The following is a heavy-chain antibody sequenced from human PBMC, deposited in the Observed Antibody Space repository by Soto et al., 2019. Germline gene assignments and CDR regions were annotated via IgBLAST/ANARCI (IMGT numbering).Heavy chain of an antibody. V-gene: IGHV6-1*01. Sequence: SQTLSLTCAISGDSVSSNSAAWNWIRQPPSRGLEWLGRTYYKSKWNNDYALSVKSRITINPDTSKNQFSLHLYSVTPEDTAVYYCKGINWFRGMDVWGQGTPVTVSS. CDR3: KGINWFRGMDV. CDR1: GDSVSSNSAA. D-gene: IGHD3-10*01. J-gene: IGHJ6*02. CDR2: TYYKSKWNN.